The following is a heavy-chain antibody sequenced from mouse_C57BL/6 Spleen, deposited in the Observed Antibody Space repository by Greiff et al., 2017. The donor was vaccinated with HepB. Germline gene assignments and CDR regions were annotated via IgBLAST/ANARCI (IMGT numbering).Heavy chain of an antibody. CDR2: IDPETGGT. CDR1: GYTFTDYE. CDR3: TRGRELLRFFDY. V-gene: IGHV1-15*01. D-gene: IGHD1-1*01. J-gene: IGHJ2*01. Sequence: QVQLQQSGAELVRPGASVTLSCKASGYTFTDYEMHWVKQTPVHGLEWIGAIDPETGGTAYNQKFKGKAILTADKSSSTAYMELRSLTSEGSAVYYCTRGRELLRFFDYWGQGTTLTVSS.